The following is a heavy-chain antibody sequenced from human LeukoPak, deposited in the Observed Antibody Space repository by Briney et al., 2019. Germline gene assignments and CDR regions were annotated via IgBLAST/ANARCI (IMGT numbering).Heavy chain of an antibody. V-gene: IGHV3-9*01. D-gene: IGHD3-22*01. J-gene: IGHJ5*02. CDR1: GFTFDDYA. CDR2: ISWNSGSI. Sequence: GGSLRLSCAASGFTFDDYAMHWVRQAPGKGLEWVSGISWNSGSIGYADSVKGRFTISRDNAKNSLYLQMNSLRAEDTALYYCAKDEESYYDSSGYYISWGQGTLVTVSS. CDR3: AKDEESYYDSSGYYIS.